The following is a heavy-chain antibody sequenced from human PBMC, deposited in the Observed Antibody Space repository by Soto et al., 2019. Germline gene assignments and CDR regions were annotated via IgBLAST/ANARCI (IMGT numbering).Heavy chain of an antibody. V-gene: IGHV5-51*01. D-gene: IGHD4-17*01. CDR2: IYPGDSDT. CDR1: GYSFTSYW. Sequence: GESLKISCKGSGYSFTSYWIGWVRQMPGKGLEWMGIIYPGDSDTRYSPSFQGQVTISADESISTAYLQWSSLKASDTAMYYCAREYKKTTSQVYYYYGMDVGGQGTTVTVSS. CDR3: AREYKKTTSQVYYYYGMDV. J-gene: IGHJ6*02.